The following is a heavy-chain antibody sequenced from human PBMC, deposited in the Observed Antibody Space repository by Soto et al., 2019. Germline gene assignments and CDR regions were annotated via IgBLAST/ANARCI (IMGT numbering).Heavy chain of an antibody. CDR1: GGTFSSYA. CDR3: ARYDYSVNWFDP. D-gene: IGHD4-4*01. CDR2: IIPILGTA. J-gene: IGHJ5*02. V-gene: IGHV1-69*13. Sequence: GASVKVSCKASGGTFSSYAISWVRQAPGQGLEWMGGIIPILGTANYAQKFQGRVTITADESTSTAYMELSSLRSEDTAVYYCARYDYSVNWFDPWGQGTLVTVSS.